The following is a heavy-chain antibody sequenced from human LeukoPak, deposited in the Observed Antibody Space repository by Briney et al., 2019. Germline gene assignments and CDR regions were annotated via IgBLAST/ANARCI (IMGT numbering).Heavy chain of an antibody. CDR1: GGSFSGYY. J-gene: IGHJ4*02. D-gene: IGHD2-2*01. V-gene: IGHV4-34*01. Sequence: SETLSLTCAVYGGSFSGYYWSWIRQPPGKGLEWIGEINHSGSTNYNPSLKSRVTISVDTSKNQFSLKLSSVTAADTAVYYCARGKSPKERREDIAVVPAARDFDYWGQGTLVTVSS. CDR2: INHSGST. CDR3: ARGKSPKERREDIAVVPAARDFDY.